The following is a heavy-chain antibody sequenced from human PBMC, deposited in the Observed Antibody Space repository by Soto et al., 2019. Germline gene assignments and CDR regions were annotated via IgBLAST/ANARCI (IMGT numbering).Heavy chain of an antibody. J-gene: IGHJ3*02. CDR2: IIPIFGNT. CDR3: ARARIRLMGDAFDI. V-gene: IGHV1-18*01. CDR1: GGTFSSYA. Sequence: ASVKVSCKASGGTFSSYAISWVRQAPGQGLEWMGGIIPIFGNTNYAQKLQGRVTMTTDTSTSTAYMELRSLRSDDTAVYYCARARIRLMGDAFDIWGQGTMVTVSS. D-gene: IGHD2-8*01.